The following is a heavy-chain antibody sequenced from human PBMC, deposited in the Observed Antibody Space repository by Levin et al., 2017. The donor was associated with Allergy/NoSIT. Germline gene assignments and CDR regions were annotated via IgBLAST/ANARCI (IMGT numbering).Heavy chain of an antibody. V-gene: IGHV1-2*02. J-gene: IGHJ5*02. D-gene: IGHD6-19*01. CDR3: ARNVEWSSGKGWFDP. CDR2: INPNSGVT. CDR1: GYTFTAHY. Sequence: GASVKVSCKTSGYTFTAHYMHWVRQAPGQGLEWMGWINPNSGVTKYAQKFQGRVTMTRDTSVTTAYMELTSLRSDDTAVYYCARNVEWSSGKGWFDPWGQGTLVTVSS.